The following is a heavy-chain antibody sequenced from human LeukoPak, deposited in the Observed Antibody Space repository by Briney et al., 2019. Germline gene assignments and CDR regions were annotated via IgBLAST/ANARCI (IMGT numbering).Heavy chain of an antibody. Sequence: PGGSLRLSCAAPGFTFSSYAMHWVRQAPGKGLEWVAVISYDGSNKYYADSVKGRFTISRDNSKNPLYLQMNSLRAEDTAVYYCARPITTAMVLGVPFDYWGQGTLVTVSS. J-gene: IGHJ4*02. CDR1: GFTFSSYA. CDR3: ARPITTAMVLGVPFDY. CDR2: ISYDGSNK. D-gene: IGHD5-18*01. V-gene: IGHV3-30-3*01.